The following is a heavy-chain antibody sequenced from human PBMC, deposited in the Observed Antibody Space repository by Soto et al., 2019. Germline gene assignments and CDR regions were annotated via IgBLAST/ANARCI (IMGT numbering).Heavy chain of an antibody. D-gene: IGHD3-10*02. CDR2: MNPNSGNT. Sequence: QVQLVQSGAEVKKPGASVKVSCKASGYTFTSYDINWVRQATGQGLEWMGWMNPNSGNTGYAQKFQGRVTMTRNTSIRTAYMELSSLRSEDTAVYYCASYVDVRQEAAIHYYMAVWGKGTTVTVSS. CDR3: ASYVDVRQEAAIHYYMAV. V-gene: IGHV1-8*01. CDR1: GYTFTSYD. J-gene: IGHJ6*03.